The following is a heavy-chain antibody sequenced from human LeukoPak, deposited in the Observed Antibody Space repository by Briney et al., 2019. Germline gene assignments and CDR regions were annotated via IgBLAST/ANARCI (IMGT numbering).Heavy chain of an antibody. J-gene: IGHJ6*03. CDR3: ARYDGNYYYYYIDV. Sequence: GASVKVSCKASGYTFTGYYMHWVRQAPGQGLEWMGWINPNSGGTNYAQKFQGRVTMTRDTSISTAYMELSRLRSDDTAVYYRARYDGNYYYYYIDVWGKGTTLTVSS. D-gene: IGHD4-23*01. CDR1: GYTFTGYY. CDR2: INPNSGGT. V-gene: IGHV1-2*02.